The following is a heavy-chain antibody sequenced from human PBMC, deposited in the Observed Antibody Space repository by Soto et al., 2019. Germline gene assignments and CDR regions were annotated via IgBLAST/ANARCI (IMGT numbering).Heavy chain of an antibody. CDR1: GGTFSSYA. CDR2: IIPIIGTA. CDR3: ARDRGAARPDYYYGMDV. V-gene: IGHV1-69*12. J-gene: IGHJ6*02. D-gene: IGHD6-6*01. Sequence: QVQLVQSGAEVKKPGSSVKVSCKASGGTFSSYAISWVRQAPGQGLEWMGGIIPIIGTANYAQKFQGRVTITADESTSTADMELSSLRSEDTAVYYCARDRGAARPDYYYGMDVWGQGTTVTVSS.